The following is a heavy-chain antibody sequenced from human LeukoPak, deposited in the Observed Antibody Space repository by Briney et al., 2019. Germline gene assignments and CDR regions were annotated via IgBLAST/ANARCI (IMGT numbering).Heavy chain of an antibody. J-gene: IGHJ5*02. CDR3: ARGPSDTEYNWFDP. V-gene: IGHV4-61*02. CDR1: GGSISSGSYY. CDR2: TYTSGST. D-gene: IGHD5-18*01. Sequence: SQTLSLTCTVSGGSISSGSYYWSWIRQPAGKGLEWIGRTYTSGSTNYNPSLKSRVTISVDTSKNQFSLKLSSVTAADTAVYYCARGPSDTEYNWFDPWGQGTLVTVSS.